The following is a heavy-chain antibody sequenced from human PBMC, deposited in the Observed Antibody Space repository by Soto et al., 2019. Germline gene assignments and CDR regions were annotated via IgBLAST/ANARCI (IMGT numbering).Heavy chain of an antibody. D-gene: IGHD5-12*01. V-gene: IGHV3-74*01. CDR3: ARTVDIVAPFDY. CDR2: INSDGSST. Sequence: GGSLRLSCAASGFTFSSYWMHWVRQAPGKGLVWVSRINSDGSSTSYADSVKGRFTISRDNAKNTLYLQMNSLRAEDTAVYYCARTVDIVAPFDYWGQGTLVTVSS. CDR1: GFTFSSYW. J-gene: IGHJ4*02.